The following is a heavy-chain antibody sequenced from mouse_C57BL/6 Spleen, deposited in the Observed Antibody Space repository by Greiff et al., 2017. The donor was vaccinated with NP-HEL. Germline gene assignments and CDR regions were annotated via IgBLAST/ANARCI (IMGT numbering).Heavy chain of an antibody. CDR2: ISSGSSTI. Sequence: EVMLVESGGGLVKPGGSLKLSCAASGFTFSDYGMHWVRQAPEKGLEWVAYISSGSSTIYYADTVKGRFTISRDNAKNTLFLQMTSLRSEDTAMYYCARDWDVYWYFDVWGTGTTVTVSS. V-gene: IGHV5-17*01. J-gene: IGHJ1*03. D-gene: IGHD4-1*01. CDR1: GFTFSDYG. CDR3: ARDWDVYWYFDV.